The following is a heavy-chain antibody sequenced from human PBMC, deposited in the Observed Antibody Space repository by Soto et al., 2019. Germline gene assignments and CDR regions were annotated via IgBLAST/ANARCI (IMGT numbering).Heavy chain of an antibody. CDR2: IYWDDDK. CDR3: AHMDCGGGSCYSDY. V-gene: IGHV2-5*02. J-gene: IGHJ4*02. Sequence: QITLKESGPTLVKPTENLPLTCTFSRFSLSASGVGVGWIRQPPGNALEWLALIYWDDDKRYSPSLKSRPTNTKDTSKNQLVLTMTNMDPVDTATYYCAHMDCGGGSCYSDYWGQGTLVTVSS. D-gene: IGHD2-15*01. CDR1: RFSLSASGVG.